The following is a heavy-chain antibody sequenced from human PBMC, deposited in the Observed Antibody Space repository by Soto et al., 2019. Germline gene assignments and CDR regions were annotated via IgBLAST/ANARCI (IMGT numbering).Heavy chain of an antibody. Sequence: ASVKVSCKASGYTFTSYYMHWVRQAPGQGLEWMGIINPSGGSTSYAQKFQGRVTMTRDTSTSTVYMELSSLRSEDTAVYYCATSPDYGDYPYYYYYMDVWGKGTTVTVSS. D-gene: IGHD4-17*01. CDR3: ATSPDYGDYPYYYYYMDV. V-gene: IGHV1-46*03. CDR1: GYTFTSYY. J-gene: IGHJ6*03. CDR2: INPSGGST.